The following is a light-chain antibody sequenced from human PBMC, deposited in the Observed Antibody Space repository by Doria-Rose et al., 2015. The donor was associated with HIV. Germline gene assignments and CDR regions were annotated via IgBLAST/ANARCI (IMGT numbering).Light chain of an antibody. CDR2: DGS. J-gene: IGKJ1*01. CDR1: QSLSSTY. CDR3: HQYGASWT. Sequence: EIVLTQSPGTLSLSPGERATLSCRASQSLSSTYLAWYQQKPGQAPSLLIYDGSTMATGIPDRFSASGSGTDFTLTINRLEPEDFALYYCHQYGASWTFGQGTKVEI. V-gene: IGKV3-20*01.